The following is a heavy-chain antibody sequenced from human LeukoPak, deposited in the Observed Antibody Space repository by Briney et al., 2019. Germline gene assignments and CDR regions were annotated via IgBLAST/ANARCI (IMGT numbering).Heavy chain of an antibody. CDR2: ISYDGSNK. Sequence: GGSLRLSCAASGFTFSNYAMHWVRQAPGKGLEWVAVISYDGSNKYYADSVKGRFTISRDNSKNTLYLQMNSLRAEDTAVYYCARATGQLAINYWGQGTLVTVSS. CDR1: GFTFSNYA. J-gene: IGHJ4*02. D-gene: IGHD6-6*01. V-gene: IGHV3-30*04. CDR3: ARATGQLAINY.